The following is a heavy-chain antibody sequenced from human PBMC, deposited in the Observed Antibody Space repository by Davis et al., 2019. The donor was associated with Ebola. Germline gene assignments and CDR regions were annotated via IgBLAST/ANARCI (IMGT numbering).Heavy chain of an antibody. J-gene: IGHJ4*02. CDR2: ISLNSGST. V-gene: IGHV1-2*02. CDR3: ARDDKVMHFDY. Sequence: ASVKVSCKASGFTFTDYYMHWVRQAPGQGPEWMGWISLNSGSTKYSHKFQGRVTMTRDTSINIAHMELSGLRSDDTALYYCARDDKVMHFDYWGQGTLVTVSS. D-gene: IGHD3-16*01. CDR1: GFTFTDYY.